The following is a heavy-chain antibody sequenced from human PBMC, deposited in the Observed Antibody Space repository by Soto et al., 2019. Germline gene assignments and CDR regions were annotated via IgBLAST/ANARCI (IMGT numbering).Heavy chain of an antibody. J-gene: IGHJ5*02. CDR2: ISPDGRGT. CDR3: ARDYMLRGRGSNWFDP. D-gene: IGHD3-10*01. V-gene: IGHV3-74*01. CDR1: GFSFSNYC. Sequence: GGSLRLSCAAPGFSFSNYCMHWVRQAPGKGLLWVSRISPDGRGTTYADSLKGRFTIARDNAKNTLYLQINSLRAEDTAVYYCARDYMLRGRGSNWFDPWGQGTLVTVSS.